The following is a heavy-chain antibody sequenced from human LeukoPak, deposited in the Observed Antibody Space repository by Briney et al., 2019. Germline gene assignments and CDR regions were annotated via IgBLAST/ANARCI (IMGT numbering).Heavy chain of an antibody. CDR2: ISGSGGST. CDR3: AKDSSGYSYGNNFEY. D-gene: IGHD5-18*01. CDR1: GFTFSNYV. J-gene: IGHJ4*02. Sequence: GGSLRLSCAASGFTFSNYVMSWVRQAPGKGLEWVSAISGSGGSTYYADSVKGRFTISRDNSNNTLYLQMNSLRAEDTAVYYCAKDSSGYSYGNNFEYWGQGTLVTVYS. V-gene: IGHV3-23*01.